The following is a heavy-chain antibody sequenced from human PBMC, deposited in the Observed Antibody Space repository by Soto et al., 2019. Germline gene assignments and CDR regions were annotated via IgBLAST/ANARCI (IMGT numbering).Heavy chain of an antibody. V-gene: IGHV4-39*01. CDR2: IYYSGST. J-gene: IGHJ4*02. CDR1: VGSISSSSYY. CDR3: ARHVHPDSSGYGI. Sequence: SETLSLTCTVSVGSISSSSYYWGWIRQPPGKGLEWIGSIYYSGSTYYNPSLKSRVTISVDTSKNQFSLKLSSVTAADTAVYYCARHVHPDSSGYGIWGQGTLVTVSS. D-gene: IGHD3-22*01.